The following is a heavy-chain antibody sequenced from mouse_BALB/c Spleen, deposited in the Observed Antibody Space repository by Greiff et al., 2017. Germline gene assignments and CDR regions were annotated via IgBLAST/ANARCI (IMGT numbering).Heavy chain of an antibody. J-gene: IGHJ4*01. CDR2: IWGDGST. Sequence: QVQLQQSGPGLVAPSQSLSITCTVSGFSLTGYGVNWVRQPPGKGLEWLGMIWGDGSTDYNSALKSRLSISKDNSKSQVFLKMNSLQTDDTATYYCAKPDYYGIYYAMDYWGQGTSVTVSS. CDR3: AKPDYYGIYYAMDY. V-gene: IGHV2-6-7*01. CDR1: GFSLTGYG. D-gene: IGHD2-1*01.